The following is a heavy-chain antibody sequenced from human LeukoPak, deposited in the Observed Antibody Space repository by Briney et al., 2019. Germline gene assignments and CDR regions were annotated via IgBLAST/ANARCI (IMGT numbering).Heavy chain of an antibody. V-gene: IGHV3-48*02. D-gene: IGHD2-21*02. Sequence: GGPLRLSCVATVFSFSNYSMHWVPQAPGKGLEWVSYISRTCNIVYYADSVKGRFTISRNNAKDSLFLQMDSLRDEDTAVYYCANLTHWGQGILVTVSS. CDR2: ISRTCNIV. CDR1: VFSFSNYS. CDR3: ANLTH. J-gene: IGHJ4*02.